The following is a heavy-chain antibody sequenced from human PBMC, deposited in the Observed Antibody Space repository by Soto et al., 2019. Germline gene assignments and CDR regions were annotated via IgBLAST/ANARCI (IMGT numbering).Heavy chain of an antibody. J-gene: IGHJ6*02. D-gene: IGHD6-13*01. CDR2: IYTSGST. V-gene: IGHV4-4*07. CDR3: ARGASCSWTCYYYGMDV. CDR1: GSSITRYS. Sequence: VPLSLTGTVSGSSITRYSWSCIRQPAGKGLEWIGRIYTSGSTNYNPSLKSRVTMSVDTSKNQFSLKLSSVTAADTAVYYCARGASCSWTCYYYGMDVWGQGNTVTVS.